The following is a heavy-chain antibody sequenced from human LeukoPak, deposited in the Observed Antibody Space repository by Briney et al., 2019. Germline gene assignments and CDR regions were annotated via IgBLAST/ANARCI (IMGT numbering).Heavy chain of an antibody. J-gene: IGHJ6*03. V-gene: IGHV4-39*07. CDR2: IYYSGST. CDR1: GGSISSSSYY. CDR3: ARDPQQLDHYYMDV. D-gene: IGHD6-13*01. Sequence: SETLSLTCTVSGGSISSSSYYWGWIRQPPGKGLEWIGSIYYSGSTYYNPSLKSRVTISVDTSKNQFSLKLCSVTAADTAVYYCARDPQQLDHYYMDVWGKGTTVTVSS.